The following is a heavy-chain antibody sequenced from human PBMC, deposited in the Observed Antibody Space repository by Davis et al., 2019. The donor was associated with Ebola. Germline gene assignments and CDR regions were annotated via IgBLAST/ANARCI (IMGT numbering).Heavy chain of an antibody. D-gene: IGHD3-3*01. CDR3: ARAGFDEVLDY. CDR1: GFIFRNYA. J-gene: IGHJ4*02. CDR2: VSHSERER. Sequence: PGGSLRFSCAASGFIFRNYATHWVRQAPGKGLEWVAVVSHSERERFYADSVKGRFTISRDNSENTLYLQMNSLTADDTSVYYCARAGFDEVLDYWGQGTPVTVSS. V-gene: IGHV3-30*04.